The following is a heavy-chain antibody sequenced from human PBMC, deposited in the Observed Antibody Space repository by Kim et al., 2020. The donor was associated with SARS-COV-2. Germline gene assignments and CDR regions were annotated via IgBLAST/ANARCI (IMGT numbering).Heavy chain of an antibody. Sequence: GGSLRLSCAASGFAFSTSAVTWVRQAPGKGLEWVSSISDSGARTYCADSVKGRFTISRDNSKDTLYLQMSSLRAEDTAVYYCAKDRIGARIGLNYWGQGTLVTVSS. CDR1: GFAFSTSA. CDR2: ISDSGART. V-gene: IGHV3-23*01. J-gene: IGHJ4*02. CDR3: AKDRIGARIGLNY. D-gene: IGHD2-21*01.